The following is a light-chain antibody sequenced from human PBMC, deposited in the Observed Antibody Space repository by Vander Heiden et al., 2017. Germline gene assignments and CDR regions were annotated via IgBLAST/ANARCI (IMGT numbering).Light chain of an antibody. V-gene: IGLV2-8*01. CDR1: SSDVGGYNY. CDR2: EVS. CDR3: SSYGGSNNFVV. J-gene: IGLJ2*01. Sequence: QSALTQPPSASGSPGQPVTISCTGTSSDVGGYNYVSWYQQHPGKAPKVMIYEVSERPSGVPDRFSGSKSGNTASLTVSGLQAEDEADYYCSSYGGSNNFVVFGGGTKLTVL.